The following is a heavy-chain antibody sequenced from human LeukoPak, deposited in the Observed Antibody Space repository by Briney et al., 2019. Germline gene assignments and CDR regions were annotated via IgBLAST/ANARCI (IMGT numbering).Heavy chain of an antibody. CDR3: ARVSGPGEY. V-gene: IGHV1-46*01. J-gene: IGHJ4*02. Sequence: ASVKVSCKASGYTFTSYYMHWVRQAPGQGLEWMGLINPSCGSTNYAQKFQGRVTMTRDTSTSTVYMELRSLRSDDTAVYYCARVSGPGEYWGQGTLVTVSS. D-gene: IGHD3-10*01. CDR1: GYTFTSYY. CDR2: INPSCGST.